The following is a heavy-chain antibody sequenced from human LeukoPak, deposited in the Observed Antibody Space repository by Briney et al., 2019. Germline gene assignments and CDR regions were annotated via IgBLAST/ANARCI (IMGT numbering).Heavy chain of an antibody. V-gene: IGHV3-53*01. Sequence: GGSLRLSCAASGFTVSRNYYMNWVRQAPGKGLDGVSVIYSAGTTYYADSVKGRFTISRDNSKNTVYLQMNSLRAEDTAVYYCARGDDYGGAWYYFDCWGQGTLVTVSS. J-gene: IGHJ4*02. CDR3: ARGDDYGGAWYYFDC. D-gene: IGHD4-23*01. CDR1: GFTVSRNY. CDR2: IYSAGTT.